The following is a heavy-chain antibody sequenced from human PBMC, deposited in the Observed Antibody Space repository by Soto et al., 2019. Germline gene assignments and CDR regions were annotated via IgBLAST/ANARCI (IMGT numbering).Heavy chain of an antibody. CDR1: GGSISSGGYS. J-gene: IGHJ5*02. V-gene: IGHV4-30-2*01. D-gene: IGHD3-10*01. CDR2: IYHSGST. CDR3: AREGISLAYGSGQNWFDP. Sequence: QLQLQESGSGLVKPSQTLSLTCAVSGGSISSGGYSWSWIRQPPGKGLEWIGYIYHSGSTYYNPSLKSRVTISVDRSKNQFSLKPSSVTAADTAVYYCAREGISLAYGSGQNWFDPWGQGTLVTVSS.